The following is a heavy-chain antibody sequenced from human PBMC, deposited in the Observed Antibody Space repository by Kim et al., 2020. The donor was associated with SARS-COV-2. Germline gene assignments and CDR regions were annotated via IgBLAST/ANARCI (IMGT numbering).Heavy chain of an antibody. CDR2: INHSGST. Sequence: SETLSLTCAVYGGSFSGYYWSWIRQPPGKGLEWIGEINHSGSTNYNPSLKSRVTISVDTSKNQFSLKLSSVTAADTAVYYCATLPVANYYYYGMDVWGQGTTVTVSS. CDR1: GGSFSGYY. V-gene: IGHV4-34*01. CDR3: ATLPVANYYYYGMDV. J-gene: IGHJ6*02.